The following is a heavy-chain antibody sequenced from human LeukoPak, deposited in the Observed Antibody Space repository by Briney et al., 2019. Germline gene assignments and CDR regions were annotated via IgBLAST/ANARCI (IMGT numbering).Heavy chain of an antibody. CDR3: AGTIESSTSLRY. V-gene: IGHV1-69*13. CDR2: IIPIFGTA. CDR1: GYTFTSYD. Sequence: GASVKVSCKASGYTFTSYDINWVRQAPGQGLEWMGGIIPIFGTANYAQKFQGRVTITADESTSTAYMELSSLRSEDTAVYYCAGTIESSTSLRYWGQGTLVTVSS. D-gene: IGHD2-2*01. J-gene: IGHJ4*02.